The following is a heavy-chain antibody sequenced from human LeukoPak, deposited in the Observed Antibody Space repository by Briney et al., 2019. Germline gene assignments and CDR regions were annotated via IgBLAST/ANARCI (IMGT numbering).Heavy chain of an antibody. Sequence: PGGPLRLSCAASGFTFSSYSMNWVRQAPGKGLEWVSSISSSSSYIYYADSVKGRFTISRDNAKNSLYLQMNSLRAEDTAVYYCARDDSSGIDYWGQGTLVTVSS. CDR2: ISSSSSYI. CDR1: GFTFSSYS. V-gene: IGHV3-21*01. CDR3: ARDDSSGIDY. D-gene: IGHD6-19*01. J-gene: IGHJ4*02.